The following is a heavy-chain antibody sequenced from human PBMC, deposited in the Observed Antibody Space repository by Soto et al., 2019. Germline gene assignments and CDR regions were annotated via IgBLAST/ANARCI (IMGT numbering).Heavy chain of an antibody. CDR1: GDSVSNNSVA. CDR2: TYYRSKWHY. V-gene: IGHV6-1*01. Sequence: TLSLTCAISGDSVSNNSVAWNWVRQSPSRGLEWLGRTYYRSKWHYDYAPSVRSRITINPDTSKNHFSLQLNSVSPEDAAVYYCARTLRGRGVKYFDDWGQGTLVTVSS. J-gene: IGHJ4*02. CDR3: ARTLRGRGVKYFDD. D-gene: IGHD3-10*01.